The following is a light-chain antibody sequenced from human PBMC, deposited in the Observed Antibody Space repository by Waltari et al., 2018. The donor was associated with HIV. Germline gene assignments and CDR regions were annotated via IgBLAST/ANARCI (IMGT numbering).Light chain of an antibody. V-gene: IGLV2-14*03. Sequence: QSAPTQPASVSGSPGQSIPIPCNHMGDLTYFFWYQQYPGKAPKLLIYEISNRPSGMSSRFSGSKSGDTASLTISGLQADDEADYFCTKYTSTNVLILFGGGTKVTVL. CDR1: MGDLTY. CDR2: EIS. J-gene: IGLJ2*01. CDR3: TKYTSTNVLIL.